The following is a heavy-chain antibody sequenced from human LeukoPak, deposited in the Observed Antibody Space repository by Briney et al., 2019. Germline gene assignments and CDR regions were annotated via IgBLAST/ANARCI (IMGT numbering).Heavy chain of an antibody. CDR3: ASHLSDDAFDI. CDR1: GFTFSSYS. CDR2: ISSSSSYI. Sequence: GGSLRLSCAASGFTFSSYSMNWVRQAPGKGLEWVSSISSSSSYIYYADSVKGRFTISRDNAKNSLYLQMNSLRAEDTAVYYCASHLSDDAFDIWGQGTMVTVSS. J-gene: IGHJ3*02. D-gene: IGHD6-25*01. V-gene: IGHV3-21*01.